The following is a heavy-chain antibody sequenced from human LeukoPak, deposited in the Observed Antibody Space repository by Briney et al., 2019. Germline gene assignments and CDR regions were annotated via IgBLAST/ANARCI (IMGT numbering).Heavy chain of an antibody. CDR2: ISGSGRTT. J-gene: IGHJ3*02. V-gene: IGHV3-23*01. Sequence: GGSLGLSCAASGFTFNTYAMSWVRQAPGKGLEWVSGISGSGRTTYYADSVKGRFTISRDNSKNTLFVQMNSLRAEDTAVYYCAKDRRELDVFDIWGQGTMATVSS. CDR1: GFTFNTYA. CDR3: AKDRRELDVFDI.